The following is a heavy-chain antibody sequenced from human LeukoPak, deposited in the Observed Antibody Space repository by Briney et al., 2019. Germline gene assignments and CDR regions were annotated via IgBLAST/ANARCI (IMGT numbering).Heavy chain of an antibody. Sequence: GGSLRLSCVLSGFTVSSTYISWFRQTPGKGLEWVSVIFTTGTTYYADSVKGRFTLSRDNFENTVRLQMSSLTAEDTAVYYCAGDRRTSGWYASWGQGTLVTVSS. V-gene: IGHV3-53*01. J-gene: IGHJ5*01. CDR2: IFTTGTT. CDR3: AGDRRTSGWYAS. CDR1: GFTVSSTY. D-gene: IGHD1-26*01.